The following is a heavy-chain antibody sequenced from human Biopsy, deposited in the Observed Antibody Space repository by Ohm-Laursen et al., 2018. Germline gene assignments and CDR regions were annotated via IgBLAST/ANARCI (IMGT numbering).Heavy chain of an antibody. V-gene: IGHV1-2*02. Sequence: GSSVKVSCTASGYTFTGYHVHWARQAPGQGLEWMGWINAKTGDTNYAQKFQGRVTMTRDTSISTAYVDLSSLRYDDTAVYYCTRGGYYYDSLAYYYWFDPWGQGTLVTVSS. CDR3: TRGGYYYDSLAYYYWFDP. CDR1: GYTFTGYH. J-gene: IGHJ5*02. D-gene: IGHD3-22*01. CDR2: INAKTGDT.